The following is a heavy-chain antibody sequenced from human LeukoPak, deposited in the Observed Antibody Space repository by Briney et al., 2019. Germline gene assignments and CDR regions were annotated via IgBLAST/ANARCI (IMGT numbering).Heavy chain of an antibody. Sequence: SETLSLTCTVSGGSVSGGSYYWSWIRQPPGKGLEWIGYIYYTGNTIYSPSLKSRVTISVDVSQNQFSLKLSSVTAADTAVYYCARKPVYYYYGMDVWGQGTTVTVSS. J-gene: IGHJ6*02. CDR2: IYYTGNT. V-gene: IGHV4-61*01. CDR1: GGSVSGGSYY. CDR3: ARKPVYYYYGMDV.